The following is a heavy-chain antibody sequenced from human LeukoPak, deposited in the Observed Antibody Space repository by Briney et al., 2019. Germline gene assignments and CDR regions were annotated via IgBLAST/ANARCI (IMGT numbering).Heavy chain of an antibody. CDR2: ISYDGSNK. J-gene: IGHJ4*02. V-gene: IGHV3-30-3*01. Sequence: GGSLRLSCVASGFTFSNYAMHWVRQAPGKGLEWVAVISYDGSNKYYADSVKGRFTISRDNSKNTLYLQMNSLRAEDTAVYYCARDQPITAIVGATPFDYWGQGTLVTVSS. CDR1: GFTFSNYA. CDR3: ARDQPITAIVGATPFDY. D-gene: IGHD1-26*01.